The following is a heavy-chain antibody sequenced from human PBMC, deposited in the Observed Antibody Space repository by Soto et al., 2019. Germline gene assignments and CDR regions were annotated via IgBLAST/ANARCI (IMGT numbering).Heavy chain of an antibody. J-gene: IGHJ4*02. CDR1: GFTFSSYG. Sequence: QVQLVESGGGVVQPGRSLRLSCAASGFTFSSYGMHWVRQAPGKGLEWVAVISSDGSEKYSADSLKGRFTISRDNSKNTLFLQMNSLRAEEKAVYYCARTTVTAFGGFDYWGQGTLVTVSS. CDR3: ARTTVTAFGGFDY. D-gene: IGHD4-4*01. V-gene: IGHV3-30*03. CDR2: ISSDGSEK.